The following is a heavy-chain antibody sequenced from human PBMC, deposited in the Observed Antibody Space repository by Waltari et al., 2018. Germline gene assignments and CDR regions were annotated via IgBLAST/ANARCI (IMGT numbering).Heavy chain of an antibody. J-gene: IGHJ4*02. D-gene: IGHD1-20*01. V-gene: IGHV3-23*01. CDR3: ATPFYNWDDPLHS. CDR1: GITFSNYA. CDR2: ITVGDDT. Sequence: EVQLLESGGDLVPPGGSLRLSCAASGITFSNYAITWVRLAPGTGLEWVSAITVGDDTYYADSVKGRFTISRDTSKDSVHLQMNGLRAEDTAIYYCATPFYNWDDPLHSWGQGTLVTVSS.